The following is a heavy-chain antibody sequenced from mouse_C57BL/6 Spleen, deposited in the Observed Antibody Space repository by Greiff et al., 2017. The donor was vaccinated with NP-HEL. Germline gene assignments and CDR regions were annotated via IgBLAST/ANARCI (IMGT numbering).Heavy chain of an antibody. Sequence: VQLQQSGPELVKPGASVKISCKASGYAFSSSWMNWVKQRPGKGLEWIGRIYPGDGDTNYNGKFKGKATLTADKSSSTAYMQLSSLTSEDSAVYFCERFGNYLDYWGQGTTLTVSS. CDR3: ERFGNYLDY. J-gene: IGHJ2*01. V-gene: IGHV1-82*01. D-gene: IGHD1-1*02. CDR1: GYAFSSSW. CDR2: IYPGDGDT.